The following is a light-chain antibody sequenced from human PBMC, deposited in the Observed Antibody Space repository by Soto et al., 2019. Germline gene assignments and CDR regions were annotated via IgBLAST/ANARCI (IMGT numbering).Light chain of an antibody. CDR1: SSDISGHNY. J-gene: IGLJ3*02. V-gene: IGLV2-8*01. CDR3: SSYAGGNNWV. Sequence: QSALTQPPSASGSPGQSVTISCTGASSDISGHNYVSWYQQHPGKAPKLMIYEVSKRPSWAPDRFSASKSGNTASLTVSGLQAEDEADYYCSSYAGGNNWVFGGGTKLTVL. CDR2: EVS.